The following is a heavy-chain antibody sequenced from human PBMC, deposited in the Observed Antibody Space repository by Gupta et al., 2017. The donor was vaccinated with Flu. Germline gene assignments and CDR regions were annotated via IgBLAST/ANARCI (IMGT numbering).Heavy chain of an antibody. Sequence: EEHLLQSGGGLVQPGGSLRLACIGSGFSFSNYWMHWVRQVPGQGLVWVGGVSGDGSDTAYAESVRGRLAVSRDDAESTLYLQMSNLRADDTAIYYCTRGLDGYSYGQFDYWGQGVLVTVSS. CDR3: TRGLDGYSYGQFDY. CDR2: VSGDGSDT. J-gene: IGHJ4*02. CDR1: GFSFSNYW. V-gene: IGHV3-74*03. D-gene: IGHD5-24*01.